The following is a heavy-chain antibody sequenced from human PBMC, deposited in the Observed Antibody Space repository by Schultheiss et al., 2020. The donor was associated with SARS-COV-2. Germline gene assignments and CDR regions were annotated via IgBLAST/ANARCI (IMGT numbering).Heavy chain of an antibody. CDR3: ARDTATIFGVVMGGWFDP. Sequence: SETLSLTCDVSGSSISSAYYWGWIRQPPGKGLEWIGTIHHSGYTYYNPSLKSRVTISADTSRNEFSLKLSSVTAADTAVYYCARDTATIFGVVMGGWFDPWGQGTLVTVSS. J-gene: IGHJ5*02. CDR1: GSSISSAYY. CDR2: IHHSGYT. D-gene: IGHD3-3*01. V-gene: IGHV4-38-2*02.